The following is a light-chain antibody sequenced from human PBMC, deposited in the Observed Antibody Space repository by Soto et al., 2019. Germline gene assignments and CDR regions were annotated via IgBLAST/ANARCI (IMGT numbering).Light chain of an antibody. CDR1: QYINTR. CDR3: QQYKSWPPIT. J-gene: IGKJ5*01. Sequence: EIVLTQSPATLSSFPGDRVTLSCRASQYINTRLAWYQQKPGQAPRLLLYGASTRATGVPPRFSGGGSGTEFTLTISSLQSEDSAIYYCQQYKSWPPITFGQGTRLEIK. V-gene: IGKV3-15*01. CDR2: GAS.